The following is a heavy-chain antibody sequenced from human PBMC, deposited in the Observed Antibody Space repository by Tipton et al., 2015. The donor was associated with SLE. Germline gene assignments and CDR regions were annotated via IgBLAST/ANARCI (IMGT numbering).Heavy chain of an antibody. Sequence: SLRLSCAASGFTFSTCSMNWVRQAPGKGLEWVSYISSSSRTIYYADSVKGRFTISRDNARNSLYLQMNSLRAEDTAIYYCTREDYYHNSGAFDYWGQGTPVTVSS. CDR2: ISSSSRTI. J-gene: IGHJ4*02. CDR1: GFTFSTCS. D-gene: IGHD3-22*01. CDR3: TREDYYHNSGAFDY. V-gene: IGHV3-48*01.